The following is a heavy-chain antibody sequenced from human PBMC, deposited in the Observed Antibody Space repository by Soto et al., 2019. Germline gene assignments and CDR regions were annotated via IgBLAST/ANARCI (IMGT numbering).Heavy chain of an antibody. V-gene: IGHV3-23*01. J-gene: IGHJ4*02. D-gene: IGHD3-16*01. Sequence: PGGSLRLSCVASGFNFDNYGMSWVRQAQGEGLEWVSAIKNDGTSTYYAASVEDRFTISRDNSKNTLYLQLNSLRAEDTAVYYCAQLGLMTFSHKHYFNHWGRGTLVTVSS. CDR1: GFNFDNYG. CDR3: AQLGLMTFSHKHYFNH. CDR2: IKNDGTST.